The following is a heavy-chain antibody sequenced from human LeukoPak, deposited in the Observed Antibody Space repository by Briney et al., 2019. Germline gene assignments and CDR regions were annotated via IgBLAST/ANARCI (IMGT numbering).Heavy chain of an antibody. CDR3: ARDVRGYNWNYFDC. CDR2: INPNSGGT. D-gene: IGHD1-20*01. J-gene: IGHJ4*02. CDR1: GYTFTGYY. Sequence: ASVKVSCKASGYTFTGYYMHWVRQAPGQGLEWMGWINPNSGGTNYAQKFQGRVTMTRDTSISTAYMELSRLRSDDTAVYYCARDVRGYNWNYFDCWGQGTLVTVSS. V-gene: IGHV1-2*02.